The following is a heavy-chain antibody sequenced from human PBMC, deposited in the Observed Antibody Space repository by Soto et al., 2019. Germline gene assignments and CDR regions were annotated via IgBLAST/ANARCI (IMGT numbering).Heavy chain of an antibody. V-gene: IGHV4-39*01. D-gene: IGHD1-20*01. CDR3: ARHYNTGAFFDY. Sequence: XERLSLTCSVSGASVSSSHYWGWIRQPPGKGLEWIGSVSYSGGPYYSPSFKSRITIFVDTSNNQFSLRVRSVTATDTAVYFCARHYNTGAFFDYWGQGKLVTVSS. J-gene: IGHJ4*02. CDR2: VSYSGGP. CDR1: GASVSSSHY.